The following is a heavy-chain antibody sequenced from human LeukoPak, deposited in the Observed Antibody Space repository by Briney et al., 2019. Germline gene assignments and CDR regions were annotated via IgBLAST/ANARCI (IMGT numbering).Heavy chain of an antibody. CDR1: GFTFSSYS. D-gene: IGHD3-3*01. CDR2: ISSSSSTI. Sequence: GGSLRLSCAASGFTFSSYSMNWVRQAPGKGLEWVSYISSSSSTIYYADSVKGRFTISRDNAKNSLYLQMNSLRAEDTAVYYCATLTIFGVADVWGKWTTVTVSS. J-gene: IGHJ6*04. CDR3: ATLTIFGVADV. V-gene: IGHV3-48*01.